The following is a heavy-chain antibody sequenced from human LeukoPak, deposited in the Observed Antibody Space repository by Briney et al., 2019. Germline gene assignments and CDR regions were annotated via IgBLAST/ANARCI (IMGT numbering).Heavy chain of an antibody. D-gene: IGHD3-10*01. CDR2: IRYDGSNK. CDR3: AKDGRQRKTYFYGSGSVNAFDI. V-gene: IGHV3-30*02. CDR1: GFTFSSYG. J-gene: IGHJ3*02. Sequence: PGGSLRLSCAASGFTFSSYGMHWVRQAPGKGLEWVAFIRYDGSNKYYADSVKGRFTISRDNSKNTLYLQMNSLRVEDTAVYYCAKDGRQRKTYFYGSGSVNAFDIWGQGTTVTVSS.